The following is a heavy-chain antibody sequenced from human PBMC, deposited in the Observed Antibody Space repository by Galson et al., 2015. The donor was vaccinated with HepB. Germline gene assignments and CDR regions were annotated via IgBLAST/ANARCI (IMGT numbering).Heavy chain of an antibody. CDR2: ISAYNGNT. CDR3: ARARGLGTAMVPYYYGMDV. J-gene: IGHJ6*02. CDR1: GYTFTSYG. Sequence: SVKVSCKASGYTFTSYGISWVRQAPGQGLEWMGWISAYNGNTNYAQKPQGRVTMTTDTSTSTAYMELRSLRSDDTAVYYCARARGLGTAMVPYYYGMDVWGQGTTVTVSS. D-gene: IGHD5-18*01. V-gene: IGHV1-18*04.